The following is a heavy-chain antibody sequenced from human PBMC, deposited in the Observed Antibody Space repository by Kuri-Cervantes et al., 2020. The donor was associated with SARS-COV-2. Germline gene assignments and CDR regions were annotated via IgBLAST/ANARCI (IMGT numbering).Heavy chain of an antibody. CDR2: IYYSGST. J-gene: IGHJ4*02. D-gene: IGHD2-2*01. Sequence: ESLKISCTVSGGSISSSSYYWGWIRQPPGKGLEWIGSIYYSGSTYYNPSLKSRVTISVDTSKNQFSLKLSSVTAADTAVYYCARGGQIRTLVVPAARAIDYWGQGTLVTVSS. V-gene: IGHV4-39*07. CDR3: ARGGQIRTLVVPAARAIDY. CDR1: GGSISSSSYY.